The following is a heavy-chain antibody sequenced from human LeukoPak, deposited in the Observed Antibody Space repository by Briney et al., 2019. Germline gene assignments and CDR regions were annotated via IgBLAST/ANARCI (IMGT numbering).Heavy chain of an antibody. CDR3: ARDDSGYGYDY. CDR1: GFTFSSYA. CDR2: ISYDGSNK. Sequence: GGSLRLSCAASGFTFSSYAMPWVRQAPGKGLEWVAVISYDGSNKYYADSVKGRFTISRDNSKNTLYLQMNSLRAEDTAVYYCARDDSGYGYDYWGQGTLVTVSS. D-gene: IGHD5-18*01. V-gene: IGHV3-30-3*01. J-gene: IGHJ4*02.